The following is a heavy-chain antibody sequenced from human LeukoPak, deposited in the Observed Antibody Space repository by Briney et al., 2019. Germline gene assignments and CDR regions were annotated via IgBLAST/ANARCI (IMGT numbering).Heavy chain of an antibody. CDR2: INPNSGGT. Sequence: ASVKVSCKASGYTFTGYYMYWVRQAPGQGLEWMGWINPNSGGTNYAQKFQGRVTMTRDTSISTAYMELSRLRSDDTAVYYCARVRRDSSGYYPWGQGTLVTVSS. CDR1: GYTFTGYY. V-gene: IGHV1-2*02. D-gene: IGHD3-22*01. CDR3: ARVRRDSSGYYP. J-gene: IGHJ5*02.